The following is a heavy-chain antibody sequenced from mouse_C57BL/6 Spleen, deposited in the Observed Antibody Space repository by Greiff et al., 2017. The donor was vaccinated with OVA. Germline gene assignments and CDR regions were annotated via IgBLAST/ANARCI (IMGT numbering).Heavy chain of an antibody. CDR1: GYAFSSSW. V-gene: IGHV1-82*01. D-gene: IGHD2-3*01. J-gene: IGHJ2*01. Sequence: VQLQPSGPELVKPGASVKISCKASGYAFSSSWMNWVKQRPGKGLEWIGRIYTGDGDNNYNGKFKGKATLNADKSSSTAYMQLSSLTSEDSAVYFCAREGYYYFDYWGQGTTLTVSS. CDR3: AREGYYYFDY. CDR2: IYTGDGDN.